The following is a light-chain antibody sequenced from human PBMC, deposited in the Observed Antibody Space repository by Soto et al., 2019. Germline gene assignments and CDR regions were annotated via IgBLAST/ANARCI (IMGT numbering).Light chain of an antibody. Sequence: QSALTQPPSVSGSPGQSVTISCTGTTSDFGVYNRVSWYRQSPGTAPKLIIYEVTNRPSGVPDRFSGSKSGNTASLTISGLQAEDEADYYCSSFTNTNTWVLGGGTQLTVL. J-gene: IGLJ3*02. CDR3: SSFTNTNTWV. V-gene: IGLV2-18*02. CDR1: TSDFGVYNR. CDR2: EVT.